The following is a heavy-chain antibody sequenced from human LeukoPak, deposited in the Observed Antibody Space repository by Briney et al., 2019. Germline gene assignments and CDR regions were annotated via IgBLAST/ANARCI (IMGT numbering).Heavy chain of an antibody. J-gene: IGHJ6*02. CDR2: ISAYNGNA. CDR3: ARPQDIVVVVAATDYYGMDV. Sequence: EASVKVSCKASGYTFTSYGISWVRQAPEQGLEWMGWISAYNGNANYAQKLQGRVTMTTDTSTSTAYMELSSLRSEDTAVYYCARPQDIVVVVAATDYYGMDVWGQGTTVTFSS. CDR1: GYTFTSYG. D-gene: IGHD2-15*01. V-gene: IGHV1-18*01.